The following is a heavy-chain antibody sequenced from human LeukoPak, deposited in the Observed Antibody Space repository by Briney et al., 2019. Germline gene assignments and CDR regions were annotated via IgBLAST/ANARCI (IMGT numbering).Heavy chain of an antibody. J-gene: IGHJ4*02. Sequence: GRSLRLSCAASGFTFSSYAMHWVRQAPGKGLEWVAVISYDGSNKYYADSVKGRFTISRDNSKNTLYLQMNSLRAEDTAVYYCARAPAAVAEYYFDYWGQGTLVTVSS. CDR2: ISYDGSNK. V-gene: IGHV3-30-3*01. D-gene: IGHD6-19*01. CDR1: GFTFSSYA. CDR3: ARAPAAVAEYYFDY.